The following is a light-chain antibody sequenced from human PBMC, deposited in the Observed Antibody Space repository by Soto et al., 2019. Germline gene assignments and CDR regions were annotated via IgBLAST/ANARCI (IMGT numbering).Light chain of an antibody. CDR2: GAS. CDR1: QSISSN. Sequence: EIVMTQSPATLSVSPGERATLSCRASQSISSNLAWYQQRPGQAPRLLVYGASTRATGIPARFSGSGSGTEFTLTISSLQSEDFAVYYCQQYDTSPWTFDQGTKVEI. CDR3: QQYDTSPWT. J-gene: IGKJ1*01. V-gene: IGKV3-15*01.